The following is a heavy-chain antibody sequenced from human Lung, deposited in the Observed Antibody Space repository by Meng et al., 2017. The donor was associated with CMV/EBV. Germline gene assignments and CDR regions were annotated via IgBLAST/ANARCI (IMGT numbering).Heavy chain of an antibody. J-gene: IGHJ6*04. D-gene: IGHD3-3*01. CDR1: GDTFSNYA. CDR3: ARDFKKRRGIFGTFSGGHYGLDV. V-gene: IGHV1-69*10. CDR2: IIPTLGVT. Sequence: SVKVSCXTSGDTFSNYAISWVRQAPGQGLEWMGGIIPTLGVTNYAQTFHGRLTITADKSTSTAYMALSSLTSEDTAVYHCARDFKKRRGIFGTFSGGHYGLDVWGKGTTVTVSS.